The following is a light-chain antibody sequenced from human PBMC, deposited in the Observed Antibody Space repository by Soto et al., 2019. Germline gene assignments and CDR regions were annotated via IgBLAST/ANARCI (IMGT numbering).Light chain of an antibody. CDR3: QQGYRTPFT. CDR1: ESISNK. CDR2: AAS. Sequence: DIQMTQSPSSLSASVGDRVTITCRASESISNKLNWYQQKPGKAPALLISAASRLHSGVPSRFSGSGSGTDFTLTINNLQHEDFATYYCQQGYRTPFTFGPGTKVDIK. V-gene: IGKV1-39*01. J-gene: IGKJ3*01.